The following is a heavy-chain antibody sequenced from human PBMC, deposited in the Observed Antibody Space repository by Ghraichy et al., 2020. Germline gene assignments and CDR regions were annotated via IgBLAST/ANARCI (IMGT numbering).Heavy chain of an antibody. Sequence: SQTLSLTCTVSGGSISSSSYYWGWIRQPPGKGLEWIGSIYYSGSTYYNPSLKSRVTISVDTSKNQFSLKLSSVTAADTAVYYCARRDSSGWYPFDPWGQGTLVTVSS. CDR3: ARRDSSGWYPFDP. CDR2: IYYSGST. V-gene: IGHV4-39*01. D-gene: IGHD6-19*01. CDR1: GGSISSSSYY. J-gene: IGHJ5*02.